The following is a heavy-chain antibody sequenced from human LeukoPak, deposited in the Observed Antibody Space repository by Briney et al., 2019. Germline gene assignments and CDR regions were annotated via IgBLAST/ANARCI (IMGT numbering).Heavy chain of an antibody. D-gene: IGHD2-8*01. J-gene: IGHJ6*02. CDR2: IYYSGST. CDR1: GGSISSYY. Sequence: SSGTLSLTCTVSGGSISSYYWSWIRQPPGKGLEWIGYIYYSGSTNYNPSLKSRVTISVDTSKNQFSLKLSSVTAADTAVYYCARGMEAVYYYYGMDVWGQGTTVTVSS. CDR3: ARGMEAVYYYYGMDV. V-gene: IGHV4-59*01.